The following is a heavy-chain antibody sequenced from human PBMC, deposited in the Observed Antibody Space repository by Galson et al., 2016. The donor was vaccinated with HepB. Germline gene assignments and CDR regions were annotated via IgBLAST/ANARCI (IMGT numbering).Heavy chain of an antibody. V-gene: IGHV3-15*01. Sequence: SLRLSCAASGINFNNAWMSWVRQAPGKGPEWVGLIKSDSDGGTTDYAAHVKGRFTISRDDSKRKVFLKMNSLTTEDTAVYFCVRDGFGVYDFWGQGTLVTVSS. CDR3: VRDGFGVYDF. CDR1: GINFNNAW. D-gene: IGHD3-10*01. J-gene: IGHJ4*02. CDR2: IKSDSDGGTT.